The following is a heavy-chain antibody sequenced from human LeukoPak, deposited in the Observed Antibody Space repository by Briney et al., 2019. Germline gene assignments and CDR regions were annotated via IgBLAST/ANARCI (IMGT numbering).Heavy chain of an antibody. CDR2: INAGNGNT. CDR1: GYTFTSYA. V-gene: IGHV1-3*01. D-gene: IGHD2-21*01. CDR3: ACGWLSNWFDP. J-gene: IGHJ5*02. Sequence: ASVKVSCKASGYTFTSYAMHWVRQAPGQRLEWMGWINAGNGNTKYSQKFQGRVTMTEDTSTDTAYMELSSLSSEDTAVYYCACGWLSNWFDPWGQGTLVTVSS.